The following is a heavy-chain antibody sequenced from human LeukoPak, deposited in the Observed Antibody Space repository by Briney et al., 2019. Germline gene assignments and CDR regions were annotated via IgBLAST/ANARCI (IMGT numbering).Heavy chain of an antibody. CDR3: ARPYYGSGSYPNWFDP. V-gene: IGHV1-2*02. D-gene: IGHD3-10*01. J-gene: IGHJ5*02. Sequence: ASVKVSCKASGYTFTGYYMHWVRQAPGQGLEWMGWINPNSGGTNYAQKFQGRVTMTRDTSISTAYMELSRLRSDDTAVYYCARPYYGSGSYPNWFDPWGQGTLVTVSS. CDR1: GYTFTGYY. CDR2: INPNSGGT.